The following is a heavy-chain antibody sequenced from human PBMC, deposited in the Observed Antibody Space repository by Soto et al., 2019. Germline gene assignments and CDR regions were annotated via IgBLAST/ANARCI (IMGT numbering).Heavy chain of an antibody. CDR2: IYYSGST. J-gene: IGHJ4*02. CDR1: GGSISSYY. V-gene: IGHV4-59*01. D-gene: IGHD3-3*01. CDR3: ARGGFTIFGVATSRFGY. Sequence: QVQLQESGPGLVKPSETLSLTCSVSGGSISSYYWSWIRQPPGKGLEWIGDIYYSGSTNYNPSLKSRVTQAVDTSKNQFSLKMNSVTAADTAVYYCARGGFTIFGVATSRFGYWGQGTLVTVSS.